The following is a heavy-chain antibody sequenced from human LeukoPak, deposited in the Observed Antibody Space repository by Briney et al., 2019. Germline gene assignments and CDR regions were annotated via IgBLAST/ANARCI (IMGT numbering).Heavy chain of an antibody. V-gene: IGHV1-69*04. CDR2: IIPILGIA. D-gene: IGHD3-10*01. Sequence: SVKVSCKASGGTFSSYAISWVRQAPGQGLEWMGRIIPILGIANYAQKFQGRVTITADKSTSTAYMELSSLRSEDTAMYYCARDEEGFGESLIGWGQGTLVTVSS. CDR3: ARDEEGFGESLIG. CDR1: GGTFSSYA. J-gene: IGHJ4*02.